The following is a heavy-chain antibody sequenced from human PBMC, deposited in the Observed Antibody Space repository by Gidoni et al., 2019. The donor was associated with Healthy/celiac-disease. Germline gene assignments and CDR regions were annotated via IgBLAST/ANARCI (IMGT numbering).Heavy chain of an antibody. CDR3: ARERGYGDYELDYYYYMDV. D-gene: IGHD4-17*01. J-gene: IGHJ6*03. Sequence: QLQLQESGPGLVKPSETLSLTCTVSGGSISSSSYFWGWIRQPPGKGLEWIGSIYYSGSTYYNPSLKSRVTISVDTSKNQFSLKLSSVTAADTAVYYCARERGYGDYELDYYYYMDVWGKGTTVTVSS. V-gene: IGHV4-39*01. CDR2: IYYSGST. CDR1: GGSISSSSYF.